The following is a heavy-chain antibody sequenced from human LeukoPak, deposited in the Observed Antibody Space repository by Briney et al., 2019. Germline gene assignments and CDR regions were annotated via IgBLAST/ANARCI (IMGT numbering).Heavy chain of an antibody. CDR3: ARYCSSTSCSPDYYYYYYMDV. J-gene: IGHJ6*03. Sequence: ASVKVSCKASGYTFTSYGISWVRQAPGQGLEWMGWISAYNGNTNYAQKLQGRVTMTTDTSTSTAYMELRSLRSDDTAVYYCARYCSSTSCSPDYYYYYYMDVWGKGTTVTVSS. D-gene: IGHD2-2*01. CDR1: GYTFTSYG. V-gene: IGHV1-18*01. CDR2: ISAYNGNT.